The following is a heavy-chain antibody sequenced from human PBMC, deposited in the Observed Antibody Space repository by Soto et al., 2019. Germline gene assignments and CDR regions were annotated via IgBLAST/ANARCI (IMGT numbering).Heavy chain of an antibody. CDR3: ARARDVASYYGMDV. CDR2: IYSGGST. D-gene: IGHD5-12*01. Sequence: HPGGSLRLSCAASGFTVSSNYMSWVRQAPGKGLEWVSVIYSGGSTYYADSVKGRFTISRDNSKNTLYLQMNSLRAEDTAVYYCARARDVASYYGMDVWGQGTTVTVSS. V-gene: IGHV3-53*01. CDR1: GFTVSSNY. J-gene: IGHJ6*02.